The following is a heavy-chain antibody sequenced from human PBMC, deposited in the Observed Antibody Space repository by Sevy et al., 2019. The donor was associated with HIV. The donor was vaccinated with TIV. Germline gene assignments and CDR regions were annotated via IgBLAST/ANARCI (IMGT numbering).Heavy chain of an antibody. CDR1: GFTFSKYW. Sequence: GGSLRLSCAASGFTFSKYWMSWVRQAPGKGLEWVANINQDGSEKYYVDSVKGRFTISRDNGKNSLYLQMNSLRAEDTAVYYCARETGSSHFVYWGQGTLVTVSS. CDR2: INQDGSEK. CDR3: ARETGSSHFVY. D-gene: IGHD3-10*01. V-gene: IGHV3-7*01. J-gene: IGHJ4*02.